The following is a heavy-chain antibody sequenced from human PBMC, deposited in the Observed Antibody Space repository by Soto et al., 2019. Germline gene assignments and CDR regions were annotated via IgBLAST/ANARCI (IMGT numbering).Heavy chain of an antibody. CDR2: IYYSGST. J-gene: IGHJ4*02. V-gene: IGHV4-31*03. D-gene: IGHD6-13*01. CDR1: GGSISSGGYY. CDR3: AKGGAAGPDY. Sequence: SETLSLTCTVSGGSISSGGYYWSWIRQHPGKGLEWIGYIYYSGSTYYNPSLKSRVTISADTSKNQFSLRLSSVTAADTAVYYCAKGGAAGPDYWGQGTLVTVSS.